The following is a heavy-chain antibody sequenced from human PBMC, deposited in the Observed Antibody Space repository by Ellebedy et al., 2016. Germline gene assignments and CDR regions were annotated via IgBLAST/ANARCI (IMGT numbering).Heavy chain of an antibody. V-gene: IGHV3-9*01. CDR2: ISWNSGSI. CDR1: GFTFDDYA. J-gene: IGHJ4*02. CDR3: AKRVGATTESDY. D-gene: IGHD1-26*01. Sequence: SLKISXAASGFTFDDYAMHWVRQAPGKGLEWVSGISWNSGSIGYADSVKGRFTISRDNAKNSLYLQMNSLRAEDTAVYYCAKRVGATTESDYWGQGTLVTVSS.